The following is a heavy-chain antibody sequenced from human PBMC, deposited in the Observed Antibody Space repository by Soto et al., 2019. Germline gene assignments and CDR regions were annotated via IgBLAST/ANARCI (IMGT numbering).Heavy chain of an antibody. CDR1: GFTFSSYA. CDR2: ISGSGGST. D-gene: IGHD4-17*01. Sequence: GGSLRLSCTASGFTFSSYAMSWVRQAPGKGLEWVSAISGSGGSTYYADSVKGRFTISRDNSKNTLYLQMNSLRAEDTAVYYCAKVIADGDYFDYWGQGTLVTVSS. J-gene: IGHJ4*02. CDR3: AKVIADGDYFDY. V-gene: IGHV3-23*01.